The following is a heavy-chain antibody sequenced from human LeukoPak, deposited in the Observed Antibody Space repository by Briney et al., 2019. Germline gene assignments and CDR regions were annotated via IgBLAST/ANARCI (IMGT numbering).Heavy chain of an antibody. CDR2: ISGSGSNT. CDR3: AKRGVTLTYYFDW. Sequence: GGSLRLSCAASGFTFSTYAMNWVRQAPGKGLEWVSVISGSGSNTYYADSVKGRFTISRDNSKNTLYLQMNSLRAEDTAVYYCAKRGVTLTYYFDWWGQGTLVTVSS. J-gene: IGHJ4*02. CDR1: GFTFSTYA. D-gene: IGHD2-8*01. V-gene: IGHV3-23*01.